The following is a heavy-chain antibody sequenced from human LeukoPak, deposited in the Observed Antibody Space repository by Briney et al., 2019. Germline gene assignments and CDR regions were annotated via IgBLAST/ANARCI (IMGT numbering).Heavy chain of an antibody. J-gene: IGHJ4*02. CDR2: INPNNGGT. V-gene: IGHV1-2*02. CDR1: GYTFTSYG. CDR3: ARGRWVVWNYGDY. D-gene: IGHD1-7*01. Sequence: ASVKVSCKASGYTFTSYGISWVRQAPGQGLEWMGWINPNNGGTNYAQKFQGRVTMTRDTSISTAYMELSRLRSDDAAVYYCARGRWVVWNYGDYWGQGTLVTVSS.